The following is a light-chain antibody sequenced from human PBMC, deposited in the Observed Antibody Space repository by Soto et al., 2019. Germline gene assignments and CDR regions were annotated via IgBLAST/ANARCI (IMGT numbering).Light chain of an antibody. CDR1: SSDVGANNF. Sequence: QSALTQPASVSGSPGQSITISCTGTSSDVGANNFVSWYQQHPGKAPKLMIYEVSNRPSGVSNRFSGSKSGNTASLTISGLRAEDEADYYCNSYTNTAARVFGTGTKVTVL. V-gene: IGLV2-14*01. J-gene: IGLJ1*01. CDR3: NSYTNTAARV. CDR2: EVS.